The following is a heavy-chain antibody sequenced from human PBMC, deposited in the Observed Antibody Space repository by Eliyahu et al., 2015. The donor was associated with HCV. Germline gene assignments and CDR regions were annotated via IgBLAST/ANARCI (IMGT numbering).Heavy chain of an antibody. J-gene: IGHJ4*02. D-gene: IGHD1-1*01. V-gene: IGHV1-46*02. CDR1: GSTFDXYY. CDR2: INPSGYNA. CDR3: TRANDQDFDY. Sequence: QVQPVQSGAEVKKPGASVKISCKASGSTFDXYYIHWVRQAPGXGLEWMGIINPSGYNATYAQKFQGRVTMTWDTSTNTLYLELSRLRNEDTAVYYCTRANDQDFDYWGQGTLVTVSS.